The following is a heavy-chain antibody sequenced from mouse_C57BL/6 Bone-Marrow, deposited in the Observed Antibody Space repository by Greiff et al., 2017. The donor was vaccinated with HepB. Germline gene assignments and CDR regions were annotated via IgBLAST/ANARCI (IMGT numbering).Heavy chain of an antibody. J-gene: IGHJ1*03. Sequence: QVQLKESGAELVKPGASVKLSCKASGYTFTSYWMHWVKQRPGQGLEWIGMIHPNSGSTNYNEKFKSKATLTVDKSSSTAYMQLSSLTSEDSAVYYCARPGTYWYFDVWGTGTTVTVSS. V-gene: IGHV1-64*01. CDR1: GYTFTSYW. D-gene: IGHD4-1*01. CDR3: ARPGTYWYFDV. CDR2: IHPNSGST.